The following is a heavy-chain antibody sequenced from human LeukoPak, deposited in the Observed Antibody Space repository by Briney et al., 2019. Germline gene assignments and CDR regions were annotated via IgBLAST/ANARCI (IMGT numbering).Heavy chain of an antibody. CDR2: ISSSSSTI. D-gene: IGHD1-26*01. Sequence: GGSLRLSCAASGFTFSSYSMNWVRQAPGKGLEWVSYISSSSSTIYYADSVKGRFTISRDNAKNSLYLQMNSLRAEDTAVYYCAREGEELLGNFDYWGQGTLVTVSS. CDR3: AREGEELLGNFDY. CDR1: GFTFSSYS. V-gene: IGHV3-48*01. J-gene: IGHJ4*02.